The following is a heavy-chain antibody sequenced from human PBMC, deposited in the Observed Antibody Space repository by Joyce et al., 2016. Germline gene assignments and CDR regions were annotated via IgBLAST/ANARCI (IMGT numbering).Heavy chain of an antibody. CDR1: GFTFNCYG. D-gene: IGHD1-14*01. V-gene: IGHV3-30*18. CDR3: AKGLTGLPHWFDP. Sequence: QVQLVESGGGVVQPGRSLRLSCAASGFTFNCYGMHWVRQAPGKGLEWGAVISYDGSNKNYADSVKGRFTISRDNTKNTLYLQMNTLRIEDTAVYYCAKGLTGLPHWFDPWGQGTLVTVSS. CDR2: ISYDGSNK. J-gene: IGHJ5*02.